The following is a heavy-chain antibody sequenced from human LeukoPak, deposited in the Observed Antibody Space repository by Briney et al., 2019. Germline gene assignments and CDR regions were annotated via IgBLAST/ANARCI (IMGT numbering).Heavy chain of an antibody. CDR2: ISDSGSTT. Sequence: GGSLRLSCAASGFTFSNYAMTWVRQAPGKGLEWVSAISDSGSTTYYADSVKGRFTISRDNSKNTLYLQMNSLRAEDTALYYCAKALDYWYFDYWGQGTLVTVSS. V-gene: IGHV3-23*01. CDR1: GFTFSNYA. D-gene: IGHD2/OR15-2a*01. J-gene: IGHJ4*02. CDR3: AKALDYWYFDY.